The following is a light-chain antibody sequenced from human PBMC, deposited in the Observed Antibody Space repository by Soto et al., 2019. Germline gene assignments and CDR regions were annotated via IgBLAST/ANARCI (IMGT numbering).Light chain of an antibody. V-gene: IGLV2-8*01. CDR1: KNDIGVYDF. J-gene: IGLJ1*01. CDR2: EVV. Sequence: HSMLTQPPSAYGSPGQSVTISCTGTKNDIGVYDFVSWYQHHPGKAPRLIIYEVVQRPSGVPDRFSGSKSGNTASLTVSGLQGADVAEYFWFTFTTNRAHVFASGTKATV. CDR3: FTFTTNRAHV.